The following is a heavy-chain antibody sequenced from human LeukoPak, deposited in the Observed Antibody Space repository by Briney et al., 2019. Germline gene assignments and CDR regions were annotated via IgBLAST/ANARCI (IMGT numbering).Heavy chain of an antibody. CDR3: ARDFPAAAGRGWFDP. V-gene: IGHV4-59*12. D-gene: IGHD6-13*01. CDR2: IYYSGST. CDR1: GGSISTYY. Sequence: PSETLSLTCTVSGGSISTYYWSWIRQPPGKGLEWIGYIYYSGSTNYNPSLKSRVTISVDTSKNQFSLKLSSVTAADTAVYYCARDFPAAAGRGWFDPWGQGTLVTVSS. J-gene: IGHJ5*02.